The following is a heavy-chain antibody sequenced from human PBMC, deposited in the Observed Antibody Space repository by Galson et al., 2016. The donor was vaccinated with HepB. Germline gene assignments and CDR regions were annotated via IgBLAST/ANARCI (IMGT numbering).Heavy chain of an antibody. CDR3: ARAHYYFESSGYYYMLDY. V-gene: IGHV1-46*01. D-gene: IGHD3-22*01. CDR1: GYTFTTYY. CDR2: INSSGGNT. J-gene: IGHJ4*02. Sequence: SVKVSCKASGYTFTTYYMHWVRQAPGQGLEWLGIINSSGGNTNYAQNFQGRVTMTRDTSTRTVYMELSSLRSEDSAVYYCARAHYYFESSGYYYMLDYWGQGSLVTVSS.